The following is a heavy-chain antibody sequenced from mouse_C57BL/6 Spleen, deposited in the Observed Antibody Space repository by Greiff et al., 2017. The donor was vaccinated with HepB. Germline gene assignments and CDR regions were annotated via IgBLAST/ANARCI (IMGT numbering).Heavy chain of an antibody. CDR1: GYTFTDYN. V-gene: IGHV1-22*01. J-gene: IGHJ4*01. CDR2: INPNNGGT. Sequence: VHVKQSGPELVKPGASVKMSCKASGYTFTDYNMHWVKQSHGKSLEWIGYINPNNGGTSYNQKFKGKATLTVNKSSSTAYMELRSLTSEDSAVYYCAKYYGSSYAMDYWGQGTSVTVSS. D-gene: IGHD1-1*01. CDR3: AKYYGSSYAMDY.